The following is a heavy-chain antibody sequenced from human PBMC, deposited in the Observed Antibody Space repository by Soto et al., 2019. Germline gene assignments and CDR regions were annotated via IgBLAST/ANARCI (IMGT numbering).Heavy chain of an antibody. CDR1: GFTFSSYG. CDR2: IWYDGSNK. Sequence: GGSLRLSCAASGFTFSSYGMHWVRQAPGKGLEWVAVIWYDGSNKYYADSVKGRFTISRDNSKNTLYLQMNSLRAEDTAVYYCARDPTYYYDSSGYYLFVRFAYWGQGTLVTVSS. D-gene: IGHD3-22*01. J-gene: IGHJ4*02. CDR3: ARDPTYYYDSSGYYLFVRFAY. V-gene: IGHV3-33*01.